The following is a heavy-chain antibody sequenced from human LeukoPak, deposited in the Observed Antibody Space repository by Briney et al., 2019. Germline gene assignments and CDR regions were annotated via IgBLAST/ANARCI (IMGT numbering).Heavy chain of an antibody. V-gene: IGHV3-23*01. J-gene: IGHJ4*02. Sequence: GGSLRLSCAASGFTFSSYAMSWVRQAPGKGLEWVSAISGSGGSTYYADSVKGRFTISRDNAQNSLYLQMSSLRAEDTAVYYCAREAPLSGSNFDYWGQGTLVTVSS. CDR1: GFTFSSYA. CDR3: AREAPLSGSNFDY. D-gene: IGHD1-26*01. CDR2: ISGSGGST.